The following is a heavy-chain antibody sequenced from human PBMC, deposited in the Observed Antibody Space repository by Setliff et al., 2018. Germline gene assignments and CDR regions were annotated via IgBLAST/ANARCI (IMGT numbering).Heavy chain of an antibody. D-gene: IGHD6-6*01. V-gene: IGHV4-34*01. Sequence: SGASIRSYYWTWIRQPPGKGLEWVGEINHRGSTTYNPSLKSRVTISVDTSKDQFSLKVISMTAADTAVYYCARGRNIAARLLDSWGQGTLVTVSS. CDR2: INHRGST. CDR3: ARGRNIAARLLDS. CDR1: GASIRSYY. J-gene: IGHJ4*02.